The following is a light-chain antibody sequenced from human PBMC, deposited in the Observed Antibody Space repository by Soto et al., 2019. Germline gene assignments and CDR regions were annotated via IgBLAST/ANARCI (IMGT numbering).Light chain of an antibody. J-gene: IGLJ2*01. Sequence: QSVLTQPASVSGSPGQSITISCTGTSSDVGSYNLVSWYQQHPGKAPKLMIYEVSKRPSGVSNRFSGYKSGNTGSLTNSGLPAEDGGDYYCCSNGGSSPVVFGGGTKLTVL. CDR2: EVS. CDR3: CSNGGSSPVV. CDR1: SSDVGSYNL. V-gene: IGLV2-23*02.